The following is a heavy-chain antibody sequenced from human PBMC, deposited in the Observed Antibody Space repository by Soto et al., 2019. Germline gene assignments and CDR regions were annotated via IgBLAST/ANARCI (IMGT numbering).Heavy chain of an antibody. D-gene: IGHD3-10*01. CDR3: FVLLWFGELPRYYYYGMDV. J-gene: IGHJ6*02. V-gene: IGHV1-8*01. CDR2: TNPNSGNT. Sequence: ASVKVSCKASGYTFTSYDINWVRQATGQGLEWMGWTNPNSGNTGYAQKFQGRVAMTRNTSISTAYMELSSLRSEDTAVYYCFVLLWFGELPRYYYYGMDVWGQGTTVTVSS. CDR1: GYTFTSYD.